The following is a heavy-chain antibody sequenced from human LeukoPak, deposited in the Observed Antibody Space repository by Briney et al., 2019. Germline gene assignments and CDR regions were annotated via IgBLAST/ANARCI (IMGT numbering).Heavy chain of an antibody. CDR1: GGSISSYY. D-gene: IGHD3-10*01. J-gene: IGHJ5*02. V-gene: IGHV4-59*08. CDR3: ASAGNYYGSGSYYWFDP. Sequence: PSETLSLTCTVSGGSISSYYWSWIRQPPGKGLEWIGYIYYSGSTNYNPSLKSRVTISVDTSKNQFSLKLSSVTAADTAVYYCASAGNYYGSGSYYWFDPWGQGTLVTVSS. CDR2: IYYSGST.